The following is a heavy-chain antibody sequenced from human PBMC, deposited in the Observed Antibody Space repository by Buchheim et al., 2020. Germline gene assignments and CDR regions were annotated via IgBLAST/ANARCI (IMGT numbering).Heavy chain of an antibody. CDR3: AGYCSSTSCYVNYYYGMDV. Sequence: QVQLVQSGAEVKKPGSSVKVSCKASGGTFSSYAISWVRQAPGQGLEWMGGIIPIFGTANYAQKFQGRVTITADKSTRTAYMELSSLRSEDTAVYYCAGYCSSTSCYVNYYYGMDVWGQGTT. D-gene: IGHD2-2*01. CDR1: GGTFSSYA. CDR2: IIPIFGTA. J-gene: IGHJ6*02. V-gene: IGHV1-69*06.